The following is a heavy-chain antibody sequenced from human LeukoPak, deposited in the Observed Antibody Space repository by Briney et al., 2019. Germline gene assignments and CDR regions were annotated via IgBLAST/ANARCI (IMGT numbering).Heavy chain of an antibody. J-gene: IGHJ3*02. D-gene: IGHD3-22*01. CDR1: GFTFSSYE. CDR3: ARGAAITMIVVGGYAFDI. CDR2: ISSSGSTI. Sequence: GGSLRLSCAASGFTFSSYEMNWVRQAPGKGLEWVSYISSSGSTIYYADSVKGRFTISRDNAKNSLYLQMNSLRAEDTALYYCARGAAITMIVVGGYAFDIWGQGTMVTVSS. V-gene: IGHV3-48*03.